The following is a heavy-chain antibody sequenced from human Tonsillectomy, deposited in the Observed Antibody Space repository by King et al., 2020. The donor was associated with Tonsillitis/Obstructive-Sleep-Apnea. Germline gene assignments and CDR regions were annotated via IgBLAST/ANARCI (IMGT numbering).Heavy chain of an antibody. V-gene: IGHV2-26*01. D-gene: IGHD2-2*01. J-gene: IGHJ4*02. CDR3: ARASDCSSTRCPFDY. CDR2: IFSNDEK. CDR1: GFSLSNARMG. Sequence: TLKESGPVLVKPTETLTLTCTVSGFSLSNARMGVSWIRQPPGKALEWLAHIFSNDEKSYSTSLKSRLTISKDTSRSQVVLTMTNMDPVDTATYYCARASDCSSTRCPFDYWGQGALVTVSS.